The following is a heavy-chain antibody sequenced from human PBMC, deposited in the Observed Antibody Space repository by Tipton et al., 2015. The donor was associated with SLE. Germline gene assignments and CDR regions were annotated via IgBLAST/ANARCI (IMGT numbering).Heavy chain of an antibody. D-gene: IGHD3-3*01. V-gene: IGHV4-34*01. Sequence: TLSLTCAVYGGSFSGYYWSWIRQPPGKGLEWIGEINHSGSTNYNPSLKSRVTTSVDTSKNQFSLKLSSVTAADTAVYYCAREIPDFWSGETRYYFDYWGQGTLVTVSS. CDR3: AREIPDFWSGETRYYFDY. CDR2: INHSGST. J-gene: IGHJ4*02. CDR1: GGSFSGYY.